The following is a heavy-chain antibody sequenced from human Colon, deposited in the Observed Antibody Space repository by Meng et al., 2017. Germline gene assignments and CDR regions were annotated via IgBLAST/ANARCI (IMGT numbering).Heavy chain of an antibody. CDR1: GYDLTNYW. D-gene: IGHD5-24*01. V-gene: IGHV5-51*01. CDR2: IHPGDSDT. J-gene: IGHJ5*02. Sequence: SGAEVTTPGESLKISCKGSGYDLTNYWIAWVRQMPGKGLEWMGIIHPGDSDTRYSPSFQGQVTISVDRSISTTYLQWSSLKASDTAIYYCAICRVGDGYKYNWFDPWGQGTLVTVSS. CDR3: AICRVGDGYKYNWFDP.